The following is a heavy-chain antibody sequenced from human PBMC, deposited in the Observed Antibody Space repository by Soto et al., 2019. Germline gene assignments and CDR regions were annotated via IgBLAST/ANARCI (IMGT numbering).Heavy chain of an antibody. J-gene: IGHJ5*02. CDR2: ISWDSGTI. CDR3: VQGRYPTMASPLDH. CDR1: GFTFDDCS. V-gene: IGHV3-9*01. Sequence: EVQLVESGGGLVQPGKSLRLSCVASGFTFDDCSMHWVRQAPGKGLEWVSGISWDSGTIGYADSVKGRFSISRDGAKNSLYLQMNSLRVEDAALHYCVQGRYPTMASPLDHWGQGTLVTVSS. D-gene: IGHD5-12*01.